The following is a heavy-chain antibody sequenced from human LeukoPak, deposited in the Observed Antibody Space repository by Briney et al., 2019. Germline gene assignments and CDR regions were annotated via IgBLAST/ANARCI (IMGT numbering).Heavy chain of an antibody. CDR3: ARAGGVHNSSWYQFDY. CDR1: GFTFSSYA. V-gene: IGHV3-23*01. D-gene: IGHD6-13*01. CDR2: IGAGGTFT. Sequence: PGGSLRLSCTAPGFTFSSYAMNWVRQAPGKGLEWVSGIGAGGTFTYYAESVKGRFTIFRDNAKNSLYLQMNSLRAEDTAVYYWARAGGVHNSSWYQFDYWGQGTLVTVSS. J-gene: IGHJ4*02.